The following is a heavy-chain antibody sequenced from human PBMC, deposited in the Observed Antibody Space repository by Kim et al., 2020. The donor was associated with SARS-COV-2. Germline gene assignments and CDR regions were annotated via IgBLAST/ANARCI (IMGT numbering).Heavy chain of an antibody. CDR3: ATGGALSGYYFAH. J-gene: IGHJ4*02. CDR1: GGSITSTYY. Sequence: SETLSLTCTVSGGSITSTYYWSWIRQPPGNGLEWIGYIYHTGSTNYNPSLKSRVTMSIDSSKNQFSLKVSSVTAADTAMYYCATGGALSGYYFAHWGQGALVTVSS. V-gene: IGHV4-59*13. D-gene: IGHD3-16*02. CDR2: IYHTGST.